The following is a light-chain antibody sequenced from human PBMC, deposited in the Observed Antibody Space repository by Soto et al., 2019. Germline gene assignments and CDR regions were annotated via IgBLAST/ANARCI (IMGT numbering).Light chain of an antibody. CDR1: SSDVGGYNY. CDR2: DVN. CDR3: SSYAGTYTYV. Sequence: QSVLTQPRSVSGSPGQSVTISCTGTSSDVGGYNYVSWCQQHPGKAPKLMIFDVNKRPSGVPDRFSGSKSGNTASLTISGLQAEDEADYYCSSYAGTYTYVFGTGTKLTVL. V-gene: IGLV2-11*01. J-gene: IGLJ1*01.